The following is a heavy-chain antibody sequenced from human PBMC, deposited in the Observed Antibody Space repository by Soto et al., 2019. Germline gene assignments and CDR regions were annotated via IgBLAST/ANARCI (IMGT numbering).Heavy chain of an antibody. Sequence: EVQVVASGGGLVQPGGSLRLSCAASGFSFRNFWMHWVRQTPGKGLMWVSRMKGDGSTSNYADSVRGRFTISRDNAKGTVFLHMSSLRADDTAVYYCARGIPGIYVFDIWGHGTMVTISS. CDR2: MKGDGSTS. CDR3: ARGIPGIYVFDI. D-gene: IGHD2-2*01. CDR1: GFSFRNFW. J-gene: IGHJ3*02. V-gene: IGHV3-74*02.